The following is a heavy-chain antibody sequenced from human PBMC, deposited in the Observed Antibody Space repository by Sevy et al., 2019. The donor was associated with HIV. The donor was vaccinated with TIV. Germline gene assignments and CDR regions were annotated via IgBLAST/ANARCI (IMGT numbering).Heavy chain of an antibody. CDR2: IHYSGNT. D-gene: IGHD3-22*01. CDR3: ARGIQTIRGYHWDFQH. CDR1: GGSISSGGYY. Sequence: SETLSLTCTVSGGSISSGGYYWSWIRQHPGEGLEWIGYIHYSGNTYYNPSLKSRVTISVDRSKNQFSLKLSSVTAADTAVYYCARGIQTIRGYHWDFQHWGQRTLVTVSS. J-gene: IGHJ1*01. V-gene: IGHV4-31*03.